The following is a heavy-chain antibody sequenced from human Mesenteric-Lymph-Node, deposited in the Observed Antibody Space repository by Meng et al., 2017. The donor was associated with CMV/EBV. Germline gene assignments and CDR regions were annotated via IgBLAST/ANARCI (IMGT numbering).Heavy chain of an antibody. D-gene: IGHD2-15*01. Sequence: SETLSLTCTVSGGSVSSGSFYWSWIRQPPGKGLEWIGHIYYSGSTNYNPSLKSRLTISVDTSKNQFSLELSSVTAADTAVYYCAKEGIEGYYYYYGMDVWGQGTTVTVSS. CDR3: AKEGIEGYYYYYGMDV. J-gene: IGHJ6*02. CDR2: IYYSGST. V-gene: IGHV4-61*01. CDR1: GGSVSSGSFY.